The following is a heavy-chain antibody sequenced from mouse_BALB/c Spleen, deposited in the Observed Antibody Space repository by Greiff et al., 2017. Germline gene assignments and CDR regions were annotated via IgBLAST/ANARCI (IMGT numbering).Heavy chain of an antibody. Sequence: EVKVVESGGGLVKPGGSLKLSCAASGFAFSSYDMSWVRQTPEKRLEWVATISSGGGSTYYPDTVKGRFTISRDNAKNTLYLQLSSLKSEDTAMYYYSRHEPGSYWAWFAYWGQGTLVTVSA. V-gene: IGHV5-12-1*01. D-gene: IGHD1-1*02. CDR1: GFAFSSYD. CDR3: SRHEPGSYWAWFAY. CDR2: ISSGGGST. J-gene: IGHJ3*01.